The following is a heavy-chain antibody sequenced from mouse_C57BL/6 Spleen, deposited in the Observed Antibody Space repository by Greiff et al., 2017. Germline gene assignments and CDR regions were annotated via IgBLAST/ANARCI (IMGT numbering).Heavy chain of an antibody. J-gene: IGHJ2*01. D-gene: IGHD1-1*01. Sequence: EVTLVESEGGLVQPGSSMKLSCTASGFTFSDYYMAWVRLVPEKGLEWVANINYDGSSTYYLDSLKSRFIISRDNAKNILYLQMRSLKSEDTATYYWARGYYGSSYDYFDYRGQGTTLTVSS. CDR3: ARGYYGSSYDYFDY. CDR1: GFTFSDYY. CDR2: INYDGSST. V-gene: IGHV5-16*01.